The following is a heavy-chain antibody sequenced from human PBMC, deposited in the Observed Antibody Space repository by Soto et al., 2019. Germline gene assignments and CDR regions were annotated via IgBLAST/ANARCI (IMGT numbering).Heavy chain of an antibody. V-gene: IGHV4-30-2*01. D-gene: IGHD2-15*01. Sequence: SETLSLTCAVSGGSISSGAYSWSWIRQPPGKGLEWIGYIYHSGSTYYNPSLKSRVTISVDRSKNQFSLKLSSVTAADTAVYYCARVYCSGGSCFWFDPWGQGTLVTVSS. CDR1: GGSISSGAYS. CDR2: IYHSGST. J-gene: IGHJ5*02. CDR3: ARVYCSGGSCFWFDP.